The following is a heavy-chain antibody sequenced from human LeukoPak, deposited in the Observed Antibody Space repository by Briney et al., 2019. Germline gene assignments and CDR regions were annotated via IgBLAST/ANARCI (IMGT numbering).Heavy chain of an antibody. CDR1: GYTLSELS. V-gene: IGHV1-24*01. CDR2: FDPEDGET. Sequence: ASVKVSCKVSGYTLSELSMHWVRQAPGKGLEWMGGFDPEDGETIYAQKFQGRVTMTTDTSTSTAYLELRSLRSDDTAVYYCARVRASENAFDIWGQGTMVTVSS. CDR3: ARVRASENAFDI. J-gene: IGHJ3*02.